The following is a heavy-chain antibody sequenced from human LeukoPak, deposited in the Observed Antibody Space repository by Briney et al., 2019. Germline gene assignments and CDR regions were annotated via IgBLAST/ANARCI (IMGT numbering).Heavy chain of an antibody. CDR3: ATLVVPAASGVRDY. V-gene: IGHV1-2*02. J-gene: IGHJ4*02. D-gene: IGHD2-2*01. Sequence: ASVKVSCKASGYTFTGYYMRWVRQAPGQGLEWMGWINPNSGGTNYAQKFQGRVTMTRDTSISTAYMELSRLRSDDTAVYYCATLVVPAASGVRDYWGQGTLVTVSS. CDR1: GYTFTGYY. CDR2: INPNSGGT.